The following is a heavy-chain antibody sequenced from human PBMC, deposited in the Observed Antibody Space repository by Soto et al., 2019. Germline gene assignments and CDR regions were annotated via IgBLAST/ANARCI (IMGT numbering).Heavy chain of an antibody. J-gene: IGHJ5*02. Sequence: QVQLQESGPGLVKPSQTLSLTCTVSGGSISIGGYYWNWIRQHPGKGLEWIGYIYYSGSTYYNPSLMSRVTISVNPSKNQFSLKLSSVTAADTAVYYCARSVFPWGQGTLVTVSS. CDR3: ARSVFP. CDR2: IYYSGST. V-gene: IGHV4-31*03. CDR1: GGSISIGGYY.